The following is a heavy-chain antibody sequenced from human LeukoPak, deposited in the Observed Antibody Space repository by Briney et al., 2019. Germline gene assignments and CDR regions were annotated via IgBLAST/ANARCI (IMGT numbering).Heavy chain of an antibody. CDR1: GGSISSYY. Sequence: SETLSLTCTVSGGSISSYYWSWIRQPPGEGLEWIGYIYYSGSTNYNPSLKSRVTISVDTSKNQFSLKLSSVTAADTAVYYCARSLDIVGATPFDYWGQGTLVTVSS. CDR3: ARSLDIVGATPFDY. D-gene: IGHD1-26*01. V-gene: IGHV4-59*08. CDR2: IYYSGST. J-gene: IGHJ4*02.